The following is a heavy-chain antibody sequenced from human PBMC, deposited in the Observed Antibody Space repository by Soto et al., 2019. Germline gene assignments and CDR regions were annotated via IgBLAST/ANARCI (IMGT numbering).Heavy chain of an antibody. D-gene: IGHD2-15*01. Sequence: PSETLSLTCTVSGGSISSSSYYWGWIRQPPGKGLEWIGSIYYSGSTYYNPSLKSRVTISVDTSKNQFSLKLSSVAAADTAVYYCASCSGGSCYANFDYWGQGTLVTVSS. J-gene: IGHJ4*02. CDR3: ASCSGGSCYANFDY. V-gene: IGHV4-39*01. CDR1: GGSISSSSYY. CDR2: IYYSGST.